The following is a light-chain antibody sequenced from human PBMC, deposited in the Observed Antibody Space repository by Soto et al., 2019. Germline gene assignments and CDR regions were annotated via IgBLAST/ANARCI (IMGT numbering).Light chain of an antibody. CDR1: QSVLYSSNNNNY. Sequence: DIVMTQSPDSLAVSLGERATINCKSSQSVLYSSNNNNYIAWYQQKPGQPPKLIIYWASTRESGVPDRFSGSGSGTDLTLTISSLQAEDVAIYYCQQYYDTPSTFGQGTKV. CDR2: WAS. V-gene: IGKV4-1*01. CDR3: QQYYDTPST. J-gene: IGKJ1*01.